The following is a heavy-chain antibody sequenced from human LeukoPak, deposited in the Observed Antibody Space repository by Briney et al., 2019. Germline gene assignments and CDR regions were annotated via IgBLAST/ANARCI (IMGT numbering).Heavy chain of an antibody. CDR2: IYYSGST. Sequence: SETLSLTCTVPGGSISSSSYYWGWIRQPPGKGLEWIGSIYYSGSTYYNPSLKSRVTISVDTSKNQFSLKLSSVTATDTAVYYCARVGIAVAGPDYWGQGTLVTVSS. CDR1: GGSISSSSYY. CDR3: ARVGIAVAGPDY. J-gene: IGHJ4*02. V-gene: IGHV4-39*07. D-gene: IGHD6-19*01.